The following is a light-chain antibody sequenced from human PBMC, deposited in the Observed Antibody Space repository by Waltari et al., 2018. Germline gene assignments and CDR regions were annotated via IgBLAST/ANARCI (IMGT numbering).Light chain of an antibody. CDR1: SSDLGAFTY. CDR3: CSYTVPNNLI. Sequence: QSALTQPPSASGSPGQSVTIPCTGTSSDLGAFTYVSWYQHHPGKAPKLIIYEVSKRPSGVPDRFAGSKSGNTASRTVSGLQAEDEAVFFCCSYTVPNNLIFGGGTKLTVL. V-gene: IGLV2-8*01. J-gene: IGLJ2*01. CDR2: EVS.